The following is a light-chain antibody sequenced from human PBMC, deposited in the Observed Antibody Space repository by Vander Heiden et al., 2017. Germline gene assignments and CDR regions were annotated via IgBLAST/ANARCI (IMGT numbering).Light chain of an antibody. V-gene: IGLV2-8*01. J-gene: IGLJ2*01. CDR2: EVS. Sequence: QSALTQPPSASGSPGPSVTISCTGTSSDVGGYNYASWDQQHPGKAPKLIIYEVSKRPSGVPNRFSGSKSGNTASLTVSGLQADDEADYYCSSYAGGNNVVFGGGTKLTVL. CDR3: SSYAGGNNVV. CDR1: SSDVGGYNY.